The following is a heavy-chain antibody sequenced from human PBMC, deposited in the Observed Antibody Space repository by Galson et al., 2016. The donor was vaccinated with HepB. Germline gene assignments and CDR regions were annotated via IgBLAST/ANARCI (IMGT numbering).Heavy chain of an antibody. J-gene: IGHJ6*04. Sequence: SLRLSCAASGFTFSNYGMTWVRQAPGKGLEVVSSISRSGDSTDYADSVKGRLTISRDNSKNTLSLQMNSLTADEPAIYYCVQGSTAPAVWGKGTTVTVSS. V-gene: IGHV3-23*01. CDR3: VQGSTAPAV. D-gene: IGHD1-26*01. CDR2: ISRSGDST. CDR1: GFTFSNYG.